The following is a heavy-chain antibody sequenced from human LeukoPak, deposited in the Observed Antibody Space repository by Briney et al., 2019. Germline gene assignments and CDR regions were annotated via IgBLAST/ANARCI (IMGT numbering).Heavy chain of an antibody. CDR2: ISSSGSTI. Sequence: GGSLRLSCAASGFTFSDYYMSWIRQAPGKGLEWVSYISSSGSTIYYADSVKGRFTISRDNAKNSLYLQMNSLRAEDTAVYYCARDIVVVPAATDYYYGMDVWGQGTTVTVS. J-gene: IGHJ6*02. V-gene: IGHV3-11*01. CDR1: GFTFSDYY. CDR3: ARDIVVVPAATDYYYGMDV. D-gene: IGHD2-2*01.